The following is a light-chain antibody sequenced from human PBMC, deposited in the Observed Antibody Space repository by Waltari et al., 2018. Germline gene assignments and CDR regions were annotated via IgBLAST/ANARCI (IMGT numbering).Light chain of an antibody. Sequence: EIVLTQSPATLSLSTGERATLSCRDSQSVGDNLAWHKQKPGQAPRILIADASNRATGNPAKFSGSESVTNFTLTIISLGPLDFAVYYCQQRINWPRYTFGQATNLDIK. CDR1: QSVGDN. CDR3: QQRINWPRYT. CDR2: DAS. J-gene: IGKJ2*01. V-gene: IGKV3-11*01.